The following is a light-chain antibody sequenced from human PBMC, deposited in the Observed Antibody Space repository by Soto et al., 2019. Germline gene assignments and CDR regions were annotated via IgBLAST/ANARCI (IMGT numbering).Light chain of an antibody. Sequence: QSVLTQPPSVSGAPGQRVTISCTGSSSNIGAGFDVHWYHQIAGTAPKLLIYANTNRPSGVPDRFSGSKSGTSASLAITGLQAEDEADYYCQSYDSSLSGYVFGTGTELTVL. CDR1: SSNIGAGFD. V-gene: IGLV1-40*01. CDR2: ANT. J-gene: IGLJ1*01. CDR3: QSYDSSLSGYV.